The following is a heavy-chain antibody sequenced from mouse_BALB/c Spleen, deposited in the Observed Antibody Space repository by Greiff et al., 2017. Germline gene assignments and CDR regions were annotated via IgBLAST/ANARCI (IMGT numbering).Heavy chain of an antibody. CDR2: IYPGGGYT. J-gene: IGHJ4*01. D-gene: IGHD1-1*01. CDR1: GYTFTNYW. Sequence: QVQLQQSGAELVRPGTSVKISCKASGYTFTNYWLGWVKQRPGHGLEWIGDIYPGGGYTNYNVKFKGKATLTADTSSSTAYMQLSSLTSEDSAVYFCARRTTVYAMDYWGQGTSVTVSS. V-gene: IGHV1-63*02. CDR3: ARRTTVYAMDY.